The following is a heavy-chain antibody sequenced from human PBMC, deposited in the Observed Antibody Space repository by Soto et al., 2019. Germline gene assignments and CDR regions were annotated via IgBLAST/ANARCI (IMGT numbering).Heavy chain of an antibody. D-gene: IGHD2-21*02. CDR3: AKDLNRRALIVVVTAIDY. CDR2: INGSGGST. J-gene: IGHJ4*02. Sequence: GGSLRLSCAASGFTFSSYAMSWVRQAPGKGLEWVSAINGSGGSTYYADSVKGRFTISRDNSKNTLYLQMNSLRAEDTAVYYCAKDLNRRALIVVVTAIDYWGQGTLVTVSS. V-gene: IGHV3-23*01. CDR1: GFTFSSYA.